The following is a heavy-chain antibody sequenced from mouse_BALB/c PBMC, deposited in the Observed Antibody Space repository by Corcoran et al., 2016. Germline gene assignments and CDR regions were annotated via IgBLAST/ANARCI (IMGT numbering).Heavy chain of an antibody. CDR3: ARSGTWFAY. CDR1: GYTFTNYG. D-gene: IGHD4-1*01. CDR2: INTNTGEP. J-gene: IGHJ3*01. Sequence: QIQLVQSGPELKKPGETVKISCKASGYTFTNYGMNWVKQAPGKGLKWMGWINTNTGEPTYAEEFKGRFAFSLETSASTAYLQINNLKNEDTATYFCARSGTWFAYWGQGTLVTVSA. V-gene: IGHV9-3*02.